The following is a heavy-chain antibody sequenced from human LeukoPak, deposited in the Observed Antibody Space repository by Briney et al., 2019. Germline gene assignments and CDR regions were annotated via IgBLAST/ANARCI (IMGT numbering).Heavy chain of an antibody. J-gene: IGHJ4*02. V-gene: IGHV4-34*01. CDR1: GGSFSGYY. CDR2: INHSGST. CDR3: ARRDIAAVNY. Sequence: PSETLSHTCAVYGGSFSGYYWSWIRQPPGKGLEWIGEINHSGSTNYNPSLKSRVTISVDTSKNQFSLKLSSVTAADTAVYYCARRDIAAVNYWGQGTLVTVSS. D-gene: IGHD6-13*01.